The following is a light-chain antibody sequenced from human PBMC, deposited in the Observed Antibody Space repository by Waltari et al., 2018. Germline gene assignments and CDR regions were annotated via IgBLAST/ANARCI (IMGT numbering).Light chain of an antibody. Sequence: QPVLTQPTSLSASPGASAGFTCTLRSGIDVGTYRIYWYQQKPGSLPRYLLGYKSDSDKQQGSGVPSRFSGSKDASTNAGLLFISGLQSEDEADYYCAIWYSSTWVFGGGTKLTVL. V-gene: IGLV5-39*01. CDR1: SGIDVGTYR. CDR2: YKSDSDK. J-gene: IGLJ3*02. CDR3: AIWYSSTWV.